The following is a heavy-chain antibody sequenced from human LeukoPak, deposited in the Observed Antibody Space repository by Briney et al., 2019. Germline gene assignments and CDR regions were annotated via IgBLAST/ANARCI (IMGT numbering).Heavy chain of an antibody. CDR2: IWYDGSNK. D-gene: IGHD5-12*01. CDR3: ARESGYSGYDVYYYGMDV. CDR1: GFTFSSDG. V-gene: IGHV3-33*01. J-gene: IGHJ6*02. Sequence: GGSLRLSCAASGFTFSSDGMHWVRQAPGKGLEWVAVIWYDGSNKYYADSVKGRFTISRGNSKNTLYLQMNSLRAEDTAVYYCARESGYSGYDVYYYGMDVWGQGTTVTVSS.